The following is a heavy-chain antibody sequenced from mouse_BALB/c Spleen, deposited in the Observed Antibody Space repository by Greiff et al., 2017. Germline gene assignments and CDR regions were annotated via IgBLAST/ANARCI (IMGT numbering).Heavy chain of an antibody. J-gene: IGHJ4*01. CDR3: ADGNYDYAMDY. CDR1: GYTFTSYV. D-gene: IGHD2-1*01. Sequence: EVQLQQSGPELVKPGASVKMSCKASGYTFTSYVMHWVKQKPGQGLEWIGYINPYNDGTKYNEKFKGKATLTSDKSSSTAYMELSSLTSEDSAVYYCADGNYDYAMDYWGQGTSVTVSS. CDR2: INPYNDGT. V-gene: IGHV1-14*01.